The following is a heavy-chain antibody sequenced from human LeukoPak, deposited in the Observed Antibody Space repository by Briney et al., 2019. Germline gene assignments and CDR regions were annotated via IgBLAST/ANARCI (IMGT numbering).Heavy chain of an antibody. J-gene: IGHJ4*02. D-gene: IGHD6-13*01. Sequence: GASVKVACKASGGTFSSYAISWVRQAPGQGLEWMGGIIPIFGTANYAQKFQGRVTITADESTSTAYMELSSLRSEDTAVYYCARGGNSVHSSSWSSDYWGQGTLVIVSS. CDR1: GGTFSSYA. CDR2: IIPIFGTA. V-gene: IGHV1-69*13. CDR3: ARGGNSVHSSSWSSDY.